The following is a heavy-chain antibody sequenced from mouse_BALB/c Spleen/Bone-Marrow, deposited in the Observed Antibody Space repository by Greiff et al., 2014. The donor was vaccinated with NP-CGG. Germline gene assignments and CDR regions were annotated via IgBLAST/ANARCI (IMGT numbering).Heavy chain of an antibody. CDR2: ISNGGTYT. Sequence: EVQVVESGGGLVKPGGSLKLSCAASGFTFSDFYMFWFRQTPEKRLEWVATISNGGTYTYYPDSVEGRFTISRDNAKNNLYLQMSSLKSEDTAMYYCARSGERYGAMDYWGQGTSVTVTS. J-gene: IGHJ4*01. D-gene: IGHD1-1*02. CDR1: GFTFSDFY. V-gene: IGHV5-4*02. CDR3: ARSGERYGAMDY.